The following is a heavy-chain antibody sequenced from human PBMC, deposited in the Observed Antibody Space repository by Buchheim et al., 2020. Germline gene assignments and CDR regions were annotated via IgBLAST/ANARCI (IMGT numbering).Heavy chain of an antibody. CDR1: GFTFSSYE. Sequence: EVQLVESGGGLVQPGGSLRLSCAASGFTFSSYEMNWVRQAPGKGLEWVSYISSSGSTIYYADSVKGRFTISRDNAKNSLYLQMNSLRAEDTAVYYCARDPGSDILTGSDPGLDFWGLGTL. CDR2: ISSSGSTI. CDR3: ARDPGSDILTGSDPGLDF. V-gene: IGHV3-48*03. J-gene: IGHJ4*02. D-gene: IGHD3-9*01.